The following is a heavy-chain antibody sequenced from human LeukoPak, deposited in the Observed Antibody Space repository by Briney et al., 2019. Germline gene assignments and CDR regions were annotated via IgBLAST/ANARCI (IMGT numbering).Heavy chain of an antibody. V-gene: IGHV4-34*01. Sequence: SETLPLTCAVYGGSFSGYYWSWIRQPPGKGLEWIGEINHSGSTNYNPSLKSRVTISVDTSKNQFSLKLSSVTAADTAVYYCATRSTMVRGVPFDYWGQGTLVTVSS. D-gene: IGHD3-10*01. J-gene: IGHJ4*02. CDR2: INHSGST. CDR3: ATRSTMVRGVPFDY. CDR1: GGSFSGYY.